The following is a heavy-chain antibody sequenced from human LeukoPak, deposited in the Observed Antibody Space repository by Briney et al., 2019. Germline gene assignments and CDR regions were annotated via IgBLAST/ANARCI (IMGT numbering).Heavy chain of an antibody. CDR1: GYTFTRYG. Sequence: ASVKVSCKAFGYTFTRYGVTWVRQAPGQGLEWMGWISGYNGNTNYAQELQGRVTMTTDTSTSTAYMELRSLRSDDTAVYYCARVVVVPAAMLGYYYYYGMDVWGKGTTVTVSS. J-gene: IGHJ6*04. CDR3: ARVVVVPAAMLGYYYYYGMDV. D-gene: IGHD2-2*01. CDR2: ISGYNGNT. V-gene: IGHV1-18*04.